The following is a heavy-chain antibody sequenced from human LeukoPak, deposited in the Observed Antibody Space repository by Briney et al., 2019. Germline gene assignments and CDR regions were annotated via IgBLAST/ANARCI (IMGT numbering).Heavy chain of an antibody. CDR1: GGSISSGGYY. CDR2: IYHSGST. D-gene: IGHD3-10*01. J-gene: IGHJ5*02. CDR3: ARGSVVFFDP. V-gene: IGHV4-30-2*01. Sequence: SETLSLTCTVSGGSISSGGYYWSWIRQPPGKGLEWIGYIYHSGSTYYNPSLKSRVTISVDRSKNQFSLKLSSVTAADTAVYYCARGSVVFFDPWGQGTLVTVSS.